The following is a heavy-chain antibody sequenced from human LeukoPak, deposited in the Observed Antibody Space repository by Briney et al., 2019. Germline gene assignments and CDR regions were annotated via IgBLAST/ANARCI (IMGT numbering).Heavy chain of an antibody. D-gene: IGHD2-21*01. V-gene: IGHV4-59*12. CDR1: GGSISSYY. CDR3: ARDPHPSNIPDYYYYMDV. Sequence: PSETLSLTCTVSGGSISSYYWSWIRQPPGKGLEWIGYIYYSGSTNYNPSLKSRVTISVDTSKNQFSLKLSSVTAADTAVYYCARDPHPSNIPDYYYYMDVWGKGTTVTVSS. CDR2: IYYSGST. J-gene: IGHJ6*03.